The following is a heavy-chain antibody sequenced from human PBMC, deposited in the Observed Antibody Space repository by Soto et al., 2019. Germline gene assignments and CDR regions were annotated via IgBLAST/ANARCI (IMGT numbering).Heavy chain of an antibody. CDR2: INPNSGGT. Sequence: APVKVSCKASGYTFTGYYMHWVRQAPGQGLEWMGWINPNSGGTNYAQKFQGWVTMTRDTSISTAYMELSRLRSDDTAVYYCARGHPSGAAPRPLDYWGQGTLVTVSS. V-gene: IGHV1-2*04. J-gene: IGHJ4*02. CDR1: GYTFTGYY. CDR3: ARGHPSGAAPRPLDY. D-gene: IGHD6-6*01.